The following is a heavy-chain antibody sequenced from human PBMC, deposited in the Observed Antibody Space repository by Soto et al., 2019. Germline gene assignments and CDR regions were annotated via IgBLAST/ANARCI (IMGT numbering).Heavy chain of an antibody. CDR1: GFTFSNAW. Sequence: PGGSLRLSCAASGFTFSNAWMSWVRQAPGKGLEWVGRIKSKTDGGTTDYAAPVKGRFTISRDDSKNTLYLQMNSLKTEDTAVYYCTTRATVEQQLYSDYWGQGTLVTVSS. V-gene: IGHV3-15*01. J-gene: IGHJ4*02. D-gene: IGHD6-13*01. CDR2: IKSKTDGGTT. CDR3: TTRATVEQQLYSDY.